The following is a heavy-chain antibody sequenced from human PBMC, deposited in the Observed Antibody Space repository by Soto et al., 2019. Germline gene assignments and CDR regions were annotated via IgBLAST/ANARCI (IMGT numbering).Heavy chain of an antibody. CDR3: ARDDGYCSSTSCYSNIWFDP. J-gene: IGHJ5*02. D-gene: IGHD2-2*03. CDR1: GGTFSSYA. Sequence: QVQLVQSGVEVKKPGSSVKVSCKASGGTFSSYAISWVRQAPGQGLEWMRGIIHISGTANYAQKVQGRVTITADESTSTAYMELSSLRSEDTAVYYCARDDGYCSSTSCYSNIWFDPWGQGTLVTVSS. CDR2: IIHISGTA. V-gene: IGHV1-69*01.